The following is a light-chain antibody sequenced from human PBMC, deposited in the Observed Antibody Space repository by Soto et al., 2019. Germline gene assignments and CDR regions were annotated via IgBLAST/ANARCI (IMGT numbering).Light chain of an antibody. CDR3: QQRSNWPPGVT. V-gene: IGKV3-11*01. CDR1: QSVSSY. J-gene: IGKJ3*01. CDR2: DAS. Sequence: EIVLTQSPATLSLSPGVRATLSCRASQSVSSYLAWYQQKPGQAPRLLIYDASNRATGIPARFSGSGSGIDFTLTISSLEPEDFAVYYCQQRSNWPPGVTFGPGTKVDIK.